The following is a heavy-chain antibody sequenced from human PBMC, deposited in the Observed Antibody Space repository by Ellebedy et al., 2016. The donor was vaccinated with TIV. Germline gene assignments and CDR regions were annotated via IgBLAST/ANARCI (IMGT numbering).Heavy chain of an antibody. D-gene: IGHD2-15*01. CDR2: MNPNSGNT. CDR3: GRGRGYASTGRVYYFDY. J-gene: IGHJ4*02. CDR1: GYTFTDFD. Sequence: AASVKVSCKASGYTFTDFDINWVRQATGQGLEWVGWMNPNSGNTGSAQKFQGRATMTRDSSISTAYMELTSLRSEETAVYYCGRGRGYASTGRVYYFDYWGQGSLVTVSS. V-gene: IGHV1-8*01.